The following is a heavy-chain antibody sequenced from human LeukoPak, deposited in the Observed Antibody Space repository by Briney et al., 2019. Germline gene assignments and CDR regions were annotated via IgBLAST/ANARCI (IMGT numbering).Heavy chain of an antibody. V-gene: IGHV4-30-4*01. CDR1: GGSISSGDYY. CDR2: IYYSGST. CDR3: ARHALEDTATTIDY. D-gene: IGHD5-18*01. Sequence: PTETLSLTCTVSGGSISSGDYYWSWIRQPPGKGLEWIGYIYYSGSTNYNPSLKSRVTISVDTSKNQFSLKLSSVTAADTAVYYCARHALEDTATTIDYWGQGTLVTVSS. J-gene: IGHJ4*02.